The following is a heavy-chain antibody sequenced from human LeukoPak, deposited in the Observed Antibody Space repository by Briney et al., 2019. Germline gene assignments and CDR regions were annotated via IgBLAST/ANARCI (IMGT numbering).Heavy chain of an antibody. D-gene: IGHD3-22*01. Sequence: PSETLSLTCTVSGGSISSYYWSWIRQPPGKGLEWIGYIYYSGSTNYNPSLKSRVTISVDTSKNQFSLKLNSVTAADTAVYYCARQGGSSSAYYWFDPWGQETLVTVSS. J-gene: IGHJ5*02. V-gene: IGHV4-59*08. CDR2: IYYSGST. CDR3: ARQGGSSSAYYWFDP. CDR1: GGSISSYY.